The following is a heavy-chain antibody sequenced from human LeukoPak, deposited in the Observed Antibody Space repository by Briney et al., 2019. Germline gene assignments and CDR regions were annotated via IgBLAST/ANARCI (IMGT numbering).Heavy chain of an antibody. D-gene: IGHD6-6*01. J-gene: IGHJ4*02. CDR1: GGSISSYY. CDR2: IYYSGST. CDR3: ARAYSSSPRFDY. V-gene: IGHV4-59*01. Sequence: SETLSLTCTVSGGSISSYYWSWIRQPPGKGLEWIGYIYYSGSTNYYPSLKSRVTISVDTSKNQFSLKLSSVTAADTAVYYCARAYSSSPRFDYWGQGTLVTVSS.